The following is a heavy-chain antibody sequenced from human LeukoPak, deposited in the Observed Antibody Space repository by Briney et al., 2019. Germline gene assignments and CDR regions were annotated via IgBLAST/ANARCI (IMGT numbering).Heavy chain of an antibody. CDR2: IIPIFGTA. CDR1: GYTFTSYG. D-gene: IGHD4-23*01. J-gene: IGHJ5*02. Sequence: SVKVSCKASGYTFTSYGISWVRQAPGQGLEWMGGIIPIFGTANYAQKFQGRVTITADESTSTAYMELSSLRSEDTAVYYCARLGPHYGGNPDNWFDPWGQGTLVTVSS. V-gene: IGHV1-69*13. CDR3: ARLGPHYGGNPDNWFDP.